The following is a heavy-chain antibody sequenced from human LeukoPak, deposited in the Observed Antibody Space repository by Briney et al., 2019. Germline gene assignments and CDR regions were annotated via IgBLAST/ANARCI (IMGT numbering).Heavy chain of an antibody. D-gene: IGHD2-21*02. CDR1: GFTFSSYG. J-gene: IGHJ6*03. CDR3: AKDTARDYYYLDV. CDR2: IRYDGTNK. Sequence: PGGSLRLSCAASGFTFSSYGMHWVRQAPGKGLEWVAFIRYDGTNKYYADSVKGRFTISRDNSKNTLFLQMNSLRAEDTAVYYCAKDTARDYYYLDVWGKGTTVTISS. V-gene: IGHV3-30*02.